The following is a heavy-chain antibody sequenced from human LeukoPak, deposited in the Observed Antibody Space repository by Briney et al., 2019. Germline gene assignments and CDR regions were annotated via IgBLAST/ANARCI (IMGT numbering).Heavy chain of an antibody. J-gene: IGHJ4*02. CDR1: GGTFSSYA. D-gene: IGHD3-10*01. Sequence: GASVKVSCKASGGTFSSYAISWVRQAPGQGLEWMGGIIPIFGTANYAQKFQGRVTITADKSTSTAYMELSSLRSEDTAVYYCARSSPTPRPKYYFDYWGQGTLVTVSS. CDR2: IIPIFGTA. CDR3: ARSSPTPRPKYYFDY. V-gene: IGHV1-69*06.